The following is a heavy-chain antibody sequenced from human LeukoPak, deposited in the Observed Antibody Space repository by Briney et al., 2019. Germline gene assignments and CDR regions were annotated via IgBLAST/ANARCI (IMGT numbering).Heavy chain of an antibody. CDR3: ASISYDSSGRNWLDP. D-gene: IGHD3-22*01. J-gene: IGHJ5*02. CDR1: GYTFTSYG. CDR2: ISAYNGNT. V-gene: IGHV1-18*01. Sequence: ASVKVSCKASGYTFTSYGISWVRQAPGQGLEWMGWISAYNGNTNYAQKLQGRVTMTTDTSTSTAYMELRSLRSDDTAVYYCASISYDSSGRNWLDPWGQGTLVTVSS.